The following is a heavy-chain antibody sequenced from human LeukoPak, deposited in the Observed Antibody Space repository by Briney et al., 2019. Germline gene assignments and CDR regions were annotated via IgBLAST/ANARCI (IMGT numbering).Heavy chain of an antibody. Sequence: GASVKVSCKAYGYTFTTYHIHWVRQAPGQGPEWMGIISPTGGTTNYAQRFQGRVSMTRDLSTSTVFMELRGLTSEDTAVYYCARGEGYNTSPFDFWGQGTRVTVSS. CDR1: GYTFTTYH. J-gene: IGHJ4*02. D-gene: IGHD5-24*01. V-gene: IGHV1-46*01. CDR3: ARGEGYNTSPFDF. CDR2: ISPTGGTT.